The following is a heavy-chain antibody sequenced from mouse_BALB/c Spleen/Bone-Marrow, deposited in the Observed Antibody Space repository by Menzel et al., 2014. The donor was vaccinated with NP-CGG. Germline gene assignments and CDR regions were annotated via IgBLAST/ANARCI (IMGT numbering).Heavy chain of an antibody. CDR2: ISDGGTYS. J-gene: IGHJ2*01. CDR3: ARDMGDY. D-gene: IGHD1-1*02. Sequence: EVKLMESGGGLMKPGVSLKLSCAASGFTFSDYYMYWVRQTPEKRLEWVATISDGGTYSYYADSVKGRFTISRDNAKSNLYLQMNSLKSEDTAMYYCARDMGDYWGQGTALTVSS. V-gene: IGHV5-4*02. CDR1: GFTFSDYY.